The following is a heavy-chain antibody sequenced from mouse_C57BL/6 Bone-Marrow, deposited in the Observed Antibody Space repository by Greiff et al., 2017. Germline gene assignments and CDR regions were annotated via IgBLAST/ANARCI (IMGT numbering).Heavy chain of an antibody. J-gene: IGHJ4*01. CDR1: GFTFSDYG. CDR3: ARPYLYAMDY. Sequence: EVQGVESGGGLVKPGGSLTLSCAASGFTFSDYGMHWVRQAPEKGLEWVAYISSGSSTIYYADTVKGRFTISRDNAKNTLFLQMTSLRSEDTAMYYCARPYLYAMDYWGQGTSVTVSS. D-gene: IGHD5-5*01. V-gene: IGHV5-17*01. CDR2: ISSGSSTI.